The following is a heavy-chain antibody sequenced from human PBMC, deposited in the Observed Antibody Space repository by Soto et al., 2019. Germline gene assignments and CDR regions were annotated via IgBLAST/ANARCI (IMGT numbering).Heavy chain of an antibody. J-gene: IGHJ4*02. CDR3: ASLVMVRGVIHFDY. V-gene: IGHV4-59*01. D-gene: IGHD3-10*01. Sequence: SETLSLTCTFSGGSISSYYWSWIRQPPGKGLEWIGYIYYSGSTNYNPSLKSRVTISVDTSKNQFSLKLSSVAAADTAVYYCASLVMVRGVIHFDYWGQGTLVTVS. CDR1: GGSISSYY. CDR2: IYYSGST.